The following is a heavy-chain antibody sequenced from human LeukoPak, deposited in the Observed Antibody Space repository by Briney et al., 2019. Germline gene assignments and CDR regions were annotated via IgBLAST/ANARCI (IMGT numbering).Heavy chain of an antibody. CDR1: GYTFTSYD. Sequence: ASVKVSCKASGYTFTSYDIIWVRQATGQGLEWMGWMNPNSGNTGYAQKFQGRVTMTRNTSISTAYMELSSLRSEDTAVYYCAREGGYSHGFDGMDVWGQGTTVTVSS. V-gene: IGHV1-8*01. J-gene: IGHJ6*02. D-gene: IGHD5-18*01. CDR3: AREGGYSHGFDGMDV. CDR2: MNPNSGNT.